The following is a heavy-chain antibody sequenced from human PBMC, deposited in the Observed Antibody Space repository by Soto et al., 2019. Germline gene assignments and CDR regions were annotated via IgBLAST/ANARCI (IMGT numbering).Heavy chain of an antibody. Sequence: QVQLQESGPGLVKPSETLSLTCSVSGGSINNYYWSWIRQSPGKGLEWIGYIYFRGSTDYNPSLNRRVTISADTSKNQFSLKLRSVTAADPAVYYCARSAQHWGGDAFAIWGQGTVVTVSS. D-gene: IGHD3-16*01. CDR2: IYFRGST. J-gene: IGHJ3*02. V-gene: IGHV4-59*01. CDR3: ARSAQHWGGDAFAI. CDR1: GGSINNYY.